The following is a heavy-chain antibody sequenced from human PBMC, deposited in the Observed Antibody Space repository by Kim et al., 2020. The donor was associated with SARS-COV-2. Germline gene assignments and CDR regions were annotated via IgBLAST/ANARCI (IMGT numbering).Heavy chain of an antibody. CDR3: TRPSIAAAGTNYYYYDGMDV. Sequence: RFTISRDDSKNTAYLQMNSLKTEDTAVYYCTRPSIAAAGTNYYYYDGMDVWGQGTTVTVSS. D-gene: IGHD6-13*01. J-gene: IGHJ6*02. V-gene: IGHV3-73*01.